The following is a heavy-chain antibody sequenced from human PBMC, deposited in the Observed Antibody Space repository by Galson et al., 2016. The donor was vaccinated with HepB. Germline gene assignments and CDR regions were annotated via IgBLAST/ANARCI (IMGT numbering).Heavy chain of an antibody. D-gene: IGHD3-10*01. CDR1: GFTFDDYT. CDR2: ISWGGRSP. Sequence: SLRLSCAASGFTFDDYTMHWVRQAPEKGLEWVALISWGGRSPDYADSVRGRFTISRDNRQNILYLQMNSLTTEDTALYYCGKDWGSLWESSGKGMDVWGQGTTVIVSS. J-gene: IGHJ6*02. CDR3: GKDWGSLWESSGKGMDV. V-gene: IGHV3-43*01.